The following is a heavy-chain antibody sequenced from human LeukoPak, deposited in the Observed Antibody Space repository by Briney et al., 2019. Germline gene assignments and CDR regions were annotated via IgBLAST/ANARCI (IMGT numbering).Heavy chain of an antibody. D-gene: IGHD6-13*01. CDR1: GGSFSGYY. CDR2: INHSGST. Sequence: XETLSLTCAVYGGSFSGYYWSWIRQPPGKGLEWIGEINHSGSTNYNPSLKSRVTISVDTSKNQFSLKLSSVTAADTAVYYCARGLPTTGIAAAGTLYFDYWGQGTLVTVSS. CDR3: ARGLPTTGIAAAGTLYFDY. J-gene: IGHJ4*02. V-gene: IGHV4-34*01.